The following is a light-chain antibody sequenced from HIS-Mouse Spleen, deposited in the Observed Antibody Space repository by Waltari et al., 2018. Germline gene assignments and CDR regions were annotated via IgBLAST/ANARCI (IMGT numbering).Light chain of an antibody. Sequence: DIQLTQSPSFLSASVGDRVTITCRASQGISSYLAWYQQKPGKAPNLLIYVASTLQSAVPSRFSGSGSVTEFTLTISILQPEDFATYYCQQLNSYPPTFGQGTKVEIK. CDR2: VAS. CDR3: QQLNSYPPT. J-gene: IGKJ1*01. V-gene: IGKV1-9*01. CDR1: QGISSY.